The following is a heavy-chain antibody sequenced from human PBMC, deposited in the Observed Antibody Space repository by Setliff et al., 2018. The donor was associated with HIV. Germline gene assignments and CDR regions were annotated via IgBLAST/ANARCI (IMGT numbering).Heavy chain of an antibody. Sequence: GGSLRLSCAASGFTFNSYSMNWVHQAPGKGLEWVSSISSGSTYIYYVDSVKGRFTISRDNAKNSLYLQMKSLRAEDTAVYYCARAPTGPYSGYDYDYYYYYYMDVWGKGTTVTVSS. D-gene: IGHD5-12*01. CDR3: ARAPTGPYSGYDYDYYYYYYMDV. CDR2: ISSGSTYI. J-gene: IGHJ6*03. CDR1: GFTFNSYS. V-gene: IGHV3-21*01.